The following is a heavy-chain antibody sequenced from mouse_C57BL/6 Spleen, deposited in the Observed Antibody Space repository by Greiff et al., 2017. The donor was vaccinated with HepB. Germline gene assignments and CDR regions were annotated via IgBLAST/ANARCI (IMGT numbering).Heavy chain of an antibody. CDR1: GYTFTDYE. J-gene: IGHJ2*01. V-gene: IGHV1-15*01. CDR3: TRRLGVYYFDY. Sequence: QVQLQQSGAELVRPGASVTLSCKASGYTFTDYEMHWVKQTPVHGLEWIGAIDPETGGTAYNQKFKGKAILTADKSSSTAYMELRSLTSEDSAVYYCTRRLGVYYFDYWGQGTTLTVSS. CDR2: IDPETGGT. D-gene: IGHD1-2*01.